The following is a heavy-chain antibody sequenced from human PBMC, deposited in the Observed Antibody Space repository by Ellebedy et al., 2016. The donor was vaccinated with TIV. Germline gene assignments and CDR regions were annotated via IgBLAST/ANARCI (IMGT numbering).Heavy chain of an antibody. D-gene: IGHD3-3*01. Sequence: PGGSLRLSCKASGYTFTFYWIAWVRQMPGKGLEWMGIFYPGDSDTRYSPSFEGQVTMSADNSISTAYLPLNNLKASDTAIYYCARQCYRDFISGYYVGWFDPWGQGTLVTVSS. CDR2: FYPGDSDT. CDR3: ARQCYRDFISGYYVGWFDP. J-gene: IGHJ5*02. CDR1: GYTFTFYW. V-gene: IGHV5-51*01.